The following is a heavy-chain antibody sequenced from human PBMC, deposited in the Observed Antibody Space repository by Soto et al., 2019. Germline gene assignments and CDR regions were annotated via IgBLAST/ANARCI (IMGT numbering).Heavy chain of an antibody. J-gene: IGHJ4*02. CDR2: VSKDGGTK. CDR1: GFSFGSYG. D-gene: IGHD2-21*01. Sequence: PGGSLRLSCAASGFSFGSYGMHWVRQAPGKGLEWVAVVSKDGGTKFYRDSVMGRFTISRDNSKNALFLQMSSLRPEDTAVYYCAKLCGHPGVPPHYWGQGTLLTV. V-gene: IGHV3-30*18. CDR3: AKLCGHPGVPPHY.